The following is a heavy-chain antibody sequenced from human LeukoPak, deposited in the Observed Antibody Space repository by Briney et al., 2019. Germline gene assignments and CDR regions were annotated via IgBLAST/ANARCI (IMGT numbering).Heavy chain of an antibody. Sequence: GGSLRLSCAASGLTFSSYAMSWDRQAPGKGLEWVSTIGAGGGSTYYADSVKGRFTISRDNSKSALYLQMNSLRAEDTAVYYCARNGGGNYYNFYFDYWGQGTLVTVSS. CDR3: ARNGGGNYYNFYFDY. D-gene: IGHD1-26*01. CDR1: GLTFSSYA. J-gene: IGHJ4*02. CDR2: IGAGGGST. V-gene: IGHV3-23*01.